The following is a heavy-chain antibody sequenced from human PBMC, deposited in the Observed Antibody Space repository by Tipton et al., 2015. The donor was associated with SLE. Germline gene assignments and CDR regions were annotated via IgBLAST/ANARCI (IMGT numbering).Heavy chain of an antibody. J-gene: IGHJ3*02. CDR1: GYSISSGYY. CDR2: INHSGST. CDR3: AREITMVRGVIIEDAFDI. V-gene: IGHV4-38-2*02. Sequence: TLSLTCTVSGYSISSGYYWGWIRQPPGKGLEWIGEINHSGSTNYNPSFKSRVTISVDTSKNQFSLKLSSVTAADTAVYYCAREITMVRGVIIEDAFDIWGQGTMVPVST. D-gene: IGHD3-10*01.